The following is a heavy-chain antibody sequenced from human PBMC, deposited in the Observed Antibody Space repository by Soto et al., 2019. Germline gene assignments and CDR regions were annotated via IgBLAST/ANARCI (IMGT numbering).Heavy chain of an antibody. CDR1: GFSLSRIGMG. J-gene: IGHJ4*02. Sequence: QITVKESGLTLVKPTETLTLTCTFSGFSLSRIGMGVGWIRQPPGKALEWLALIYWDDDKRYSPSLHSRLTLTKDPSKNQVDLTMTNMDPVDTATYYCARLTRGVYDLDRLWEKFDYWGQGALVTVSS. CDR2: IYWDDDK. V-gene: IGHV2-5*02. D-gene: IGHD5-12*01. CDR3: ARLTRGVYDLDRLWEKFDY.